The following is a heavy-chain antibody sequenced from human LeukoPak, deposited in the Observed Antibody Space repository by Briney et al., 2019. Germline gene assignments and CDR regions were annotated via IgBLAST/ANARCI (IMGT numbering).Heavy chain of an antibody. D-gene: IGHD3-10*01. V-gene: IGHV3-23*01. CDR2: ISGSGGST. CDR3: ARGGFGESYFDY. CDR1: GFTFSSYA. Sequence: GGSLRLSCAASGFTFSSYAMSWVRQAPGKGLEWVSAISGSGGSTYYADSVKGRFTISRDNSKTTLYLQMNSLRAEDTAVYYCARGGFGESYFDYWGQGTLVTVSS. J-gene: IGHJ4*02.